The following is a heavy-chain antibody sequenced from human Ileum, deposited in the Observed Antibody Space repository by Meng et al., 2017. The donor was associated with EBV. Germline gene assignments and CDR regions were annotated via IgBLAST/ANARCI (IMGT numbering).Heavy chain of an antibody. CDR1: GGSISSSNW. D-gene: IGHD6-19*01. J-gene: IGHJ4*02. CDR3: ARVGQWLPIDY. CDR2: IYHSGST. V-gene: IGHV4-4*02. Sequence: QVEMQEEGPGVVKPSGTLSLTCAVAGGSISSSNWGSWVRQPPGKGLEWIGEIYHSGSTNYNPSLKSRVTISVDKSKNQFSLNLSSVTAADTAVYYCARVGQWLPIDYWGQGTLVTVSS.